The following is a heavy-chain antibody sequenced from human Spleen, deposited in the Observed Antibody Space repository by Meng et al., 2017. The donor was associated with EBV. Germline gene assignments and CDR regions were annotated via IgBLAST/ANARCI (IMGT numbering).Heavy chain of an antibody. J-gene: IGHJ4*02. CDR3: ARVPSSDGDPYYFDF. Sequence: QVRRVQSGAEVKRPGSSVKVSCKTSGGTFRSDAVSWVRQAPGQGLEWMGVINPSATGAGYAQKFQGRVTMTMDTSTSTFYMELSSLTSEDTAMYFCARVPSSDGDPYYFDFWGQGTLVTVSS. D-gene: IGHD6-19*01. CDR2: INPSATGA. CDR1: GGTFRSDA. V-gene: IGHV1-46*01.